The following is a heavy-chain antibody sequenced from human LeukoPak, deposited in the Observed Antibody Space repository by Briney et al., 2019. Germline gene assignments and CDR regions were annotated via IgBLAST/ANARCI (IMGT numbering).Heavy chain of an antibody. V-gene: IGHV1-46*01. CDR1: GYSFTSNY. J-gene: IGHJ4*02. CDR2: IYPRDGST. Sequence: ASVKVSCKASGYSFTSNYIHWVRQAPGQGLEWMGMIYPRDGSTSYTQKFQGRVTVTRDTSTSTVHMELSGLRSEDTAVYYCARDQEAFDYWGQGTLVTVSS. CDR3: ARDQEAFDY.